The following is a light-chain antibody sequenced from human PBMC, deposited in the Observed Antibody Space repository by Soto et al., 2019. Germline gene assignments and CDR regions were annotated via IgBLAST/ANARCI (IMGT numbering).Light chain of an antibody. CDR1: QSVSSSY. V-gene: IGKV3-20*01. Sequence: IVLAQFPSTLSLPPGGKAAPSCRASQSVSSSYLAWYQQKPGQAPRLLMYGASDRATGTPGRFSGSGSGTDFTLTISGLEPEDSAVYYCQQFDDSVNFGQGKQRAIK. CDR2: GAS. CDR3: QQFDDSVN. J-gene: IGKJ5*01.